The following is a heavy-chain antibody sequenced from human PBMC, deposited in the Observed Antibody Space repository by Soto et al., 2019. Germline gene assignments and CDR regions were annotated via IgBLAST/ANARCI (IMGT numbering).Heavy chain of an antibody. V-gene: IGHV1-18*01. J-gene: IGHJ1*01. CDR3: EGVAVAGNRGGYFQH. D-gene: IGHD6-19*01. Sequence: ASVKVSCKASGYTFTSYGISWVRQAPGQGLEWMRWISAYNGNTNYAQKLQGRVTMTTDTSTSTAYMELRSLRSDDTAVYYCEGVAVAGNRGGYFQHGGQGPRVTFP. CDR1: GYTFTSYG. CDR2: ISAYNGNT.